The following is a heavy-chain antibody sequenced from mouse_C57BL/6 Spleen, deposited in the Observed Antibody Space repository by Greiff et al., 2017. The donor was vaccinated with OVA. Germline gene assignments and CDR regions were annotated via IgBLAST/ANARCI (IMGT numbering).Heavy chain of an antibody. V-gene: IGHV1-18*01. CDR1: GYTFTDYN. Sequence: EVKLMESGPELVKPGASVKIPCKASGYTFTDYNMDWVKQSHGKSLEWIGDINPNNGGTIYNQKFKGKATLTVDKSSSTACMELRSLTSEDTAVYYCAREGLYGNYPYFDYWGQGTTLTVSS. CDR2: INPNNGGT. J-gene: IGHJ2*01. CDR3: AREGLYGNYPYFDY. D-gene: IGHD2-1*01.